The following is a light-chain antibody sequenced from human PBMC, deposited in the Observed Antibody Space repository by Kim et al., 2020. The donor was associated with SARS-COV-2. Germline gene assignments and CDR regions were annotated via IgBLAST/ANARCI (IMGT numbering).Light chain of an antibody. J-gene: IGLJ1*01. Sequence: ALGQTVRITCQGDSLRSYSASWYQQKPGQPPVLVIYGKNMPSGGPQECFGCSSANTASLSITRGPEEDEADDYYCSRDNSRTNNCVFGCGTKVTVL. CDR1: SLRSYS. CDR2: GKN. V-gene: IGLV3-19*01. CDR3: CSRDNSRTNNCV.